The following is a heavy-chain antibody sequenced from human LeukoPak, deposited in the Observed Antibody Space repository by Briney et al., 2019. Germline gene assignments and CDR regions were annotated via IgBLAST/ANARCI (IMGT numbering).Heavy chain of an antibody. CDR3: ARGSAYCSSTSCYFDY. CDR2: INPNSGGT. Sequence: ASVKVSCKASGYTFTGYYMHWVRQAPGQGLEWMGWINPNSGGTNYAQKFQGRVTMTRDTSISTAYMELSRLRSDDTAVYYCARGSAYCSSTSCYFDYWGQGTLVTVSS. CDR1: GYTFTGYY. D-gene: IGHD2-2*01. V-gene: IGHV1-2*02. J-gene: IGHJ4*02.